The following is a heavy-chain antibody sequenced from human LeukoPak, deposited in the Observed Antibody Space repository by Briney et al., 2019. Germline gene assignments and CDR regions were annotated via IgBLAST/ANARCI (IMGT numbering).Heavy chain of an antibody. J-gene: IGHJ6*02. CDR2: ISGSGGGT. CDR3: AKDFTPEVGYGMDV. D-gene: IGHD1-26*01. Sequence: GGSLRLSCAASGFTFSSYAMSWVRQAPGKGLEWVSAISGSGGGTYYADSVKGRFTISRDNSKNTLYLQMSSLRAEDTAVYYCAKDFTPEVGYGMDVWGQGTTVTVSS. V-gene: IGHV3-23*01. CDR1: GFTFSSYA.